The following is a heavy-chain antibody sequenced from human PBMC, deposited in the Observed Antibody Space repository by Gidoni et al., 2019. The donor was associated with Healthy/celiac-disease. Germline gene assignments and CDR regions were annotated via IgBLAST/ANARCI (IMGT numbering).Heavy chain of an antibody. J-gene: IGHJ4*02. CDR2: IYYSGST. V-gene: IGHV4-39*01. CDR1: GGSISSSSYY. CDR3: ARHRVYCSSTSCYNFDY. Sequence: QLQLQESGPGLVKPSETLSLPCTVSGGSISSSSYYWGWIRPPPGKGLEWIGSIYYSGSTYYNPSLKSRVTISVDTSKNQFSLKLSSVTAADTAVYYCARHRVYCSSTSCYNFDYWGQGTLVTVSS. D-gene: IGHD2-2*02.